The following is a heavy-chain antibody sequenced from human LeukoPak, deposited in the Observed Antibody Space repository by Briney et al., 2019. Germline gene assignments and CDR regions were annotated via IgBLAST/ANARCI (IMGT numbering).Heavy chain of an antibody. D-gene: IGHD5-12*01. CDR1: GFSVSSNY. J-gene: IGHJ4*02. CDR3: VRPLYSGYDSYYFDF. CDR2: INNAGT. Sequence: GGSLRLSCAASGFSVSSNYVSWVRQAPGKGLEWVSLINNAGTHYADSVKGRFIISRDISTNTLYLQMTSLRAEDTAVYYCVRPLYSGYDSYYFDFWGQGTLVTVSS. V-gene: IGHV3-66*04.